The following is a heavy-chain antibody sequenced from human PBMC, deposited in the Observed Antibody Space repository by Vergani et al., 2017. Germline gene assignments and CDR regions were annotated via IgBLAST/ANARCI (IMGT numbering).Heavy chain of an antibody. D-gene: IGHD2-8*02. V-gene: IGHV3-74*03. CDR1: GFSFNTYW. J-gene: IGHJ5*01. CDR2: IDEYGNRA. CDR3: VRTEYCTGIACNTRFDS. Sequence: EVQLVESGGGPVQSGGSLRLSCFASGFSFNTYWMHWVRQVPGKGLMWVARIDEYGNRATYGDFETGRFTISRDNAKNTVFLQMNNLRADDAGVYYCVRTEYCTGIACNTRFDSWGQGALVTVSS.